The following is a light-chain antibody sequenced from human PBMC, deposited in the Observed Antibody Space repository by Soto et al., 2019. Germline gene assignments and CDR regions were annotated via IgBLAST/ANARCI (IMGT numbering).Light chain of an antibody. J-gene: IGKJ1*01. Sequence: EIVLTQSPGTLSLSPGERATLSCRASQSITSTYLAWYQQKPGQAPRPLIYGVSSRATDIPDRFSGSGPGTDFTLTISRLEPEDFAVYYCQQYGSSLPWTFGQGTKVDI. CDR1: QSITSTY. V-gene: IGKV3-20*01. CDR2: GVS. CDR3: QQYGSSLPWT.